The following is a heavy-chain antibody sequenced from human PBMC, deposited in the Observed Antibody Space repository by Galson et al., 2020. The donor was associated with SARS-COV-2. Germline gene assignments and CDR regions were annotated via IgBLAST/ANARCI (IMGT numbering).Heavy chain of an antibody. Sequence: SETLSLTCTVSGDSTSNYYWSWTRQPPGKGLEWIGYMFHSGITNYNPALKSRVTMSVDTSKNQFSLRLTSVTAADTAVYYCARLYDHFYYYMDVWGKGTTATVSS. CDR2: MFHSGIT. CDR3: ARLYDHFYYYMDV. J-gene: IGHJ6*03. D-gene: IGHD3-3*01. CDR1: GDSTSNYY. V-gene: IGHV4-59*01.